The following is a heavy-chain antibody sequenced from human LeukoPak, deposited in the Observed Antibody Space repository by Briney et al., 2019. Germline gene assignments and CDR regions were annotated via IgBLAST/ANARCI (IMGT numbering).Heavy chain of an antibody. D-gene: IGHD3-16*02. CDR3: AAIYDYVWGSYRRIDY. J-gene: IGHJ4*02. CDR2: ISDAGAHT. Sequence: PGGSLRLSCAASGFTFSNYWMHWVRQAPGKGLVWVSRISDAGAHTFYADSVKGRFAMSRDNAKNTLYLQMNSLRAEDTAVYYCAAIYDYVWGSYRRIDYWGQGTLVTDSS. V-gene: IGHV3-74*01. CDR1: GFTFSNYW.